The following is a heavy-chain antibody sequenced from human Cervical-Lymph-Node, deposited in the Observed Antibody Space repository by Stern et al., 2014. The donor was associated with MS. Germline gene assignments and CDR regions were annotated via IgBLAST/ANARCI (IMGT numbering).Heavy chain of an antibody. D-gene: IGHD4-17*01. J-gene: IGHJ4*02. CDR3: AKAAVTTASFDS. V-gene: IGHV1-69*01. CDR1: GGTFTSYA. Sequence: DQLVESGAEVKKPGASVKVSCKASGGTFTSYAFNWVRQAPGQGLEWMGGIIPILDTPNFAQNFQGRLTLTADESTSTAYMELSSLESEDTAVYYCAKAAVTTASFDSWGQGTLVTVSS. CDR2: IIPILDTP.